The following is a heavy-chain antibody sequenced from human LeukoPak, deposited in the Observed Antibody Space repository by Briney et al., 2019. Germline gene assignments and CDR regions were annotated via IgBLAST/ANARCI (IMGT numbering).Heavy chain of an antibody. D-gene: IGHD3-22*01. CDR1: GGSISSSSYY. J-gene: IGHJ4*02. Sequence: SETLSLTCTVSGGSISSSSYYWGWIRQPPGKGLEWIGSIYYSGSTYYNPSLKSRISISVDTSKNQFSLTLNSVTAADTAIYYCARVGPYYYGWLDYWGQGTLVTVSS. V-gene: IGHV4-39*07. CDR2: IYYSGST. CDR3: ARVGPYYYGWLDY.